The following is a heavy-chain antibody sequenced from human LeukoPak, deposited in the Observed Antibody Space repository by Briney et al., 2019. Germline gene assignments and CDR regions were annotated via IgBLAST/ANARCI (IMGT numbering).Heavy chain of an antibody. J-gene: IGHJ4*02. V-gene: IGHV3-30*02. D-gene: IGHD6-19*01. CDR3: AKDRKQRLVFDY. CDR1: GFTFSSYG. CDR2: IRYDGSNK. Sequence: PGGSLRLSCAASGFTFSSYGMHWVRQAPGKGLERVAFIRYDGSNKYYADSVKGRFTISRDNSKNTLYLQMNSLRAEDTAVYYCAKDRKQRLVFDYWGQGTLVTVSS.